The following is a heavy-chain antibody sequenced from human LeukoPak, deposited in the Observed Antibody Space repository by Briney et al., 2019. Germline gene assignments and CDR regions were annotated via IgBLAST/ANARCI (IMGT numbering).Heavy chain of an antibody. Sequence: PGGSLRLSCAASGFTFSSYWMSWVRQAPGKGLEWVANIKQDGSEKYYVDSVKGRFTISRDNAKNSLYLQMNSLRAEDTAVYYCARAEGPYDSSERFFDYWGQGTLVTVSS. CDR3: ARAEGPYDSSERFFDY. CDR2: IKQDGSEK. V-gene: IGHV3-7*03. CDR1: GFTFSSYW. D-gene: IGHD3-22*01. J-gene: IGHJ4*02.